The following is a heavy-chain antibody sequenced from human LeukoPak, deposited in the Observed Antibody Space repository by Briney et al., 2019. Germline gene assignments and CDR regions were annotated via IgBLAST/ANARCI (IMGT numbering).Heavy chain of an antibody. Sequence: GGSLRLSCAASGFTISSYAMHWVRQAPGKGLEWVAVISYDGSNKYYADSVKGRFTISRDNSKNTLYLQMNSLRAEDTAVYYCARDYRGSLDTFDYWGQGTLVTVSS. CDR3: ARDYRGSLDTFDY. J-gene: IGHJ4*02. CDR1: GFTISSYA. V-gene: IGHV3-30-3*01. CDR2: ISYDGSNK. D-gene: IGHD1-26*01.